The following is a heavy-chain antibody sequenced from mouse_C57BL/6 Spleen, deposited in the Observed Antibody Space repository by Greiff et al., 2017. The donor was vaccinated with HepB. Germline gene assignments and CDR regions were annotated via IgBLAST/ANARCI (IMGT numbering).Heavy chain of an antibody. CDR2: IYPGSGNT. CDR1: GYSFTSYY. D-gene: IGHD2-4*01. CDR3: AKYDYDGAMDY. Sequence: VQLQQSGPELVKPGASVKISCKASGYSFTSYYIHWVKQRPEQGLEWIGWIYPGSGNTKYNEKFKGKATLTADTSSSTAYMQLSSLTSEDSAVYYCAKYDYDGAMDYWGQGTSVTVSS. J-gene: IGHJ4*01. V-gene: IGHV1-66*01.